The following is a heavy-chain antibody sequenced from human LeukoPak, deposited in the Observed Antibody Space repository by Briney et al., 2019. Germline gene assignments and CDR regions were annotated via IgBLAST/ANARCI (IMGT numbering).Heavy chain of an antibody. Sequence: QPGGSLRLSCTASGFTFGDYVMSWVRQAPGKGLEWVGFIGSKPYGGTTEYAASVKGRFIISRDDSKTIAYLQMNSLKSEDTAVYYCTTGSATGTGSGYWGQGTLVTVSS. J-gene: IGHJ4*02. CDR3: TTGSATGTGSGY. CDR2: IGSKPYGGTT. D-gene: IGHD6-13*01. V-gene: IGHV3-49*04. CDR1: GFTFGDYV.